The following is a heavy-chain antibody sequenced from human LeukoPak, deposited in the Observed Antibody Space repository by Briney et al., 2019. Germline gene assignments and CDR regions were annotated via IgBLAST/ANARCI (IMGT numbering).Heavy chain of an antibody. CDR1: GFTFSSYA. J-gene: IGHJ4*02. CDR2: ISYDGSNK. Sequence: PGRSLRLSCAASGFTFSSYAMHWVRQAPGKGLERVAVISYDGSNKYYADSVKGRFTISRDNSKNTLYLQMNSLRAEDTAVYYCARDGYYGSGSYYNVPTLYFDYWGQGTLVTVSS. D-gene: IGHD3-10*01. CDR3: ARDGYYGSGSYYNVPTLYFDY. V-gene: IGHV3-30*04.